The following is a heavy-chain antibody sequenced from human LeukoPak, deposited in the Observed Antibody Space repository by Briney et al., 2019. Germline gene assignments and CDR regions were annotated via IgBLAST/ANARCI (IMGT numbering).Heavy chain of an antibody. CDR1: GFTFSSYG. J-gene: IGHJ4*02. CDR3: AKGYGALTY. CDR2: ISYDGSNK. V-gene: IGHV3-30*18. Sequence: GGSLRLSCAASGFTFSSYGMHWVRQAPGKGLEWVAVISYDGSNKYYADSVKGRSTISRDNSKNTLYLQMNSLRAEDTAVYYCAKGYGALTYWGQGTLVTVSS. D-gene: IGHD4-17*01.